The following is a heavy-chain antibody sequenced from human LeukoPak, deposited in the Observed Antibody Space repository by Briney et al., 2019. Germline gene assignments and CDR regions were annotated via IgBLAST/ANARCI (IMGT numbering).Heavy chain of an antibody. CDR3: AKGGGIYPFDY. Sequence: SLRLSCAASGFTFSTYWMSWVRQAPGKGLEWVANIKGDGSEIYYVGSVKGRFTISRDNAKNSLYLQMKSLRAEDTAIYYCAKGGGIYPFDYWGQGTLVTVSS. J-gene: IGHJ4*02. CDR2: IKGDGSEI. CDR1: GFTFSTYW. D-gene: IGHD2-2*02. V-gene: IGHV3-7*03.